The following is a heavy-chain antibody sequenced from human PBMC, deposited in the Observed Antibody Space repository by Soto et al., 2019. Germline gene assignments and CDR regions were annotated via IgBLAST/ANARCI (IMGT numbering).Heavy chain of an antibody. Sequence: SVKVSCKASGGTFSSYAISWVRQAPGQGLEWMGGIIPIFGTANYAQKFQGRFTITADESKNTLYLQMNSLRAEDTAVYYCARGIFYCSGGSCYGYYYGMDVWGQGTTVTVS. CDR1: GGTFSSYA. CDR3: ARGIFYCSGGSCYGYYYGMDV. D-gene: IGHD2-15*01. V-gene: IGHV1-69*13. CDR2: IIPIFGTA. J-gene: IGHJ6*02.